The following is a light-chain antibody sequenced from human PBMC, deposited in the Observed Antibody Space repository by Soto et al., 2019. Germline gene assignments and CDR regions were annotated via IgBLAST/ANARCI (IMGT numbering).Light chain of an antibody. CDR1: QSFSSN. CDR3: QQYYHWRT. V-gene: IGKV3-15*01. Sequence: EIVMTQSPATLCVSAGERATLSSRAIQSFSSNLAWYQQTPGQAPRLLIYGASTRASAAPARFSGSGSGSEFTLTSSSLQSEDFAIYFCQQYYHWRTFGQGTKVDI. J-gene: IGKJ1*01. CDR2: GAS.